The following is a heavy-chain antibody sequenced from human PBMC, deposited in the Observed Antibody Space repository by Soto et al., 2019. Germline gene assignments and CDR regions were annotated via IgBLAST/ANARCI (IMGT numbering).Heavy chain of an antibody. CDR1: GFMFSTYW. D-gene: IGHD2-8*02. V-gene: IGHV3-7*01. CDR3: ATETWWRLDN. J-gene: IGHJ4*02. Sequence: PGGSLRLSCAASGFMFSTYWMSWVRQAPGKGLEWVAKIERDGSEKYYVESVKGRFTISRDNAKDSMYLHMNSLRAEDTAVYYCATETWWRLDNWGQGTLVTVSS. CDR2: IERDGSEK.